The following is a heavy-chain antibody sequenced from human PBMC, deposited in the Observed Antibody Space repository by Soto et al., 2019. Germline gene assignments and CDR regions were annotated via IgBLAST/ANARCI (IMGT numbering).Heavy chain of an antibody. J-gene: IGHJ6*02. CDR2: ISHDGSNN. V-gene: IGHV3-30-3*01. D-gene: IGHD3-16*01. Sequence: QVQLVESGGGVVQPGRSLRLSCAASGFFFSSYTMHWVRQAQGKGLEWVAAISHDGSNNYYADSVKGRFTISRDNSKNTLYLQMTSLGAEETAVYYCARDRGGYGDGYKLYYYLYAIDVWGQGTTVTVSS. CDR3: ARDRGGYGDGYKLYYYLYAIDV. CDR1: GFFFSSYT.